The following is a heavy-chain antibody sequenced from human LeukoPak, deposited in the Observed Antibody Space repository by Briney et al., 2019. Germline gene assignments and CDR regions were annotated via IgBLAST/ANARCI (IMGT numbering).Heavy chain of an antibody. CDR1: RGSLSSYY. D-gene: IGHD6-13*01. J-gene: IGHJ5*02. Sequence: SETLSLTCNVSRGSLSSYYWSWIRQPPGKGLEWIGYIYYSGSTNYNPSLKSRVTISVDTSKNQFSLKLSSVTAADTAVYYCAQSLGSSNWIGNWFDPWGQGTLVTVSS. CDR2: IYYSGST. V-gene: IGHV4-59*08. CDR3: AQSLGSSNWIGNWFDP.